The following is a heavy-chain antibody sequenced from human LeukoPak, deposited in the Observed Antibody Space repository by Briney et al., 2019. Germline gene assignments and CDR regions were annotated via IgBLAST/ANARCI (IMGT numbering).Heavy chain of an antibody. CDR2: ISSSSSYI. Sequence: PGGSLRLSCAASGFTFSSYSMNWVRQAPGKGLEWVSSISSSSSYIYYADSVKGRFTISRDNAKNSLYLQMNSLRAEDTAVYYCARDRNSGSYHGDAFDIWGQGTMVTVSS. J-gene: IGHJ3*02. V-gene: IGHV3-21*01. D-gene: IGHD1-26*01. CDR3: ARDRNSGSYHGDAFDI. CDR1: GFTFSSYS.